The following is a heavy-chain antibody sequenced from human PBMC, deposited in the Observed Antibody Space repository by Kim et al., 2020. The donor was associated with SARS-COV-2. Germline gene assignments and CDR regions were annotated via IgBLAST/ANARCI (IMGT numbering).Heavy chain of an antibody. Sequence: ASVKVSCKASGYTFTGYYMHWVRQAPGQGLEWMGRINPNSGGTNYAQKFQGRVTMTRDTSISTAYMELSRLRSDDTAVYYCARGRAVAGIKKPYYFDYWGQGTLVTVSS. V-gene: IGHV1-2*06. D-gene: IGHD6-19*01. CDR3: ARGRAVAGIKKPYYFDY. CDR2: INPNSGGT. CDR1: GYTFTGYY. J-gene: IGHJ4*02.